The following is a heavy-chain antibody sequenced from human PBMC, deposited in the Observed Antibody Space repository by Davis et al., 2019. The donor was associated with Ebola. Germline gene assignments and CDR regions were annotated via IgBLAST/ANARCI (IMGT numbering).Heavy chain of an antibody. Sequence: GGSLRLSCAASGFALSSPAMRWVRQAPETGLAWVSAISGHGDITHYADSVTGRFTISRDNSKNTLYLQMNSLRAEDTALYYCARDQDTSPEWNWFDSWGQGTLVTVSS. CDR3: ARDQDTSPEWNWFDS. J-gene: IGHJ5*01. D-gene: IGHD3-3*01. CDR2: ISGHGDIT. CDR1: GFALSSPA. V-gene: IGHV3-23*01.